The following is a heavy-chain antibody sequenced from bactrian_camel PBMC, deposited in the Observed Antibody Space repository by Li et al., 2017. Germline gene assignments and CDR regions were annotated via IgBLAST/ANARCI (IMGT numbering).Heavy chain of an antibody. CDR1: GATDSIGY. CDR2: INSGGGST. D-gene: IGHD7*01. Sequence: VQLVESGGGSVQAGGSLTLSCVASGATDSIGYMGWFRQAPGKGLEWVSTINSGGGSTYYADSVKGRFTISRDNAKTTVYLQMNSLKSEDTALYYCATGDVPYYWGQGTQVTVS. CDR3: ATGDVPYY. V-gene: IGHV3S40*01. J-gene: IGHJ4*01.